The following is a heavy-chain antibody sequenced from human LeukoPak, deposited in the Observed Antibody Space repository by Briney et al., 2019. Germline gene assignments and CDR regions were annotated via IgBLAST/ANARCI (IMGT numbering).Heavy chain of an antibody. CDR3: ARGRGCSGGSCYADY. J-gene: IGHJ4*02. Sequence: PSETLSLTCTVSGGSISTYYWSWIRQPPGKGLAWIGHVYYGGSTSYSPSLKSRVTISVDTSKNQFSLKLSSVTAADTAVYYCARGRGCSGGSCYADYWGQGTLVTVSS. V-gene: IGHV4-59*01. CDR1: GGSISTYY. CDR2: VYYGGST. D-gene: IGHD2-15*01.